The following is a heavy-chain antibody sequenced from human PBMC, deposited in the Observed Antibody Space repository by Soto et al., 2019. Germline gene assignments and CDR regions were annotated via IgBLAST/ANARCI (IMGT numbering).Heavy chain of an antibody. V-gene: IGHV3-48*03. Sequence: LRLSCAASGFTFSSYEMNWVRQAPGKGLEWVSYISSSGSTIYYADSVKGRFTISRDNAKNSLYLQMNSLRAEDTAVYYCASLHIVVVTATYDAFDIWGQGTMVTVSS. J-gene: IGHJ3*02. CDR3: ASLHIVVVTATYDAFDI. CDR2: ISSSGSTI. CDR1: GFTFSSYE. D-gene: IGHD2-21*02.